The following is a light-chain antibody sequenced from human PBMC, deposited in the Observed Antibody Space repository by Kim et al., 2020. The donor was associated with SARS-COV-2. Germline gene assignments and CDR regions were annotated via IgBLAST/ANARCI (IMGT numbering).Light chain of an antibody. CDR2: DDS. Sequence: GDRVTITCRASQSVRSWLAWYQQKPGKAPKLLIYDDSSLEGGVPSRFSGSGSGTEFTLTISSLQPDDSATYYCQQYNSYWTFGQGTKVDIK. V-gene: IGKV1-5*01. J-gene: IGKJ1*01. CDR1: QSVRSW. CDR3: QQYNSYWT.